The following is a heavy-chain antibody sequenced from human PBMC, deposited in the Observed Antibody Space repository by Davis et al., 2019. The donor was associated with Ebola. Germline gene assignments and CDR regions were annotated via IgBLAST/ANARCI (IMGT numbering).Heavy chain of an antibody. CDR3: AIDPLGVPTTPYSGNGMDV. V-gene: IGHV3-53*01. CDR1: GFTVSSNY. J-gene: IGHJ6*02. D-gene: IGHD1-26*01. Sequence: GESLKISCAAPGFTVSSNYMNWVRQAPGKGLEWVSIIHRGGGRYYADSVQGRFTISRDKSENTVYLQMNNVRVEDTAVYYCAIDPLGVPTTPYSGNGMDVWGQGTTVTVSS. CDR2: IHRGGGR.